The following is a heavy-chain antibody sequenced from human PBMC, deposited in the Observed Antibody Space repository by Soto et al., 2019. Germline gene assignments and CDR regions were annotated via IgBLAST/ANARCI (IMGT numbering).Heavy chain of an antibody. CDR2: ISGSGGSI. CDR1: GFTFAIYA. D-gene: IGHD6-13*01. Sequence: GGSLRLSCAAPGFTFAIYAMSWVRQAPGKGLEWVSSISGSGGSIYYAHSVKGRFTISRDKTKNTLDLQMNSLRAEDTAVYHCARVAPEYSSTPRRFDFWGQGTLVTVSS. J-gene: IGHJ4*02. CDR3: ARVAPEYSSTPRRFDF. V-gene: IGHV3-23*01.